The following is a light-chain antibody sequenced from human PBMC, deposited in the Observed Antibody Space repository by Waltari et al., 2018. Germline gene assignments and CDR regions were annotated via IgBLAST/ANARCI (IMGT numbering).Light chain of an antibody. CDR2: GAS. V-gene: IGKV3D-15*01. J-gene: IGKJ1*01. CDR1: QSVSSH. Sequence: DIVLTQSPGTLSLSPGQRATLSCRASQSVSSHYVGWYQQRRGQPTTLLIYGASTRAAGIPARFSGGGSGTEFTLTISSLQSEDFAVYYCQQYNNWPRTFGQGTKVEIK. CDR3: QQYNNWPRT.